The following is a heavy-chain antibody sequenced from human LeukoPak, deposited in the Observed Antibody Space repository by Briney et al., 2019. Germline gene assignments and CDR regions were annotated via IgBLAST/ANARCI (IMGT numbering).Heavy chain of an antibody. CDR1: GFTFSSYA. CDR2: ISYDGSNK. D-gene: IGHD3-9*01. J-gene: IGHJ1*01. CDR3: ARDPAPHYDILTGPYFQH. V-gene: IGHV3-30*04. Sequence: GGSLSLSCAASGFTFSSYAMHWVRQAPGKGLEWVAVISYDGSNKYYADSVKGRFTISRDNSKNTLYLQMNSLRAEDTAVYYCARDPAPHYDILTGPYFQHWGQGTLVTVSS.